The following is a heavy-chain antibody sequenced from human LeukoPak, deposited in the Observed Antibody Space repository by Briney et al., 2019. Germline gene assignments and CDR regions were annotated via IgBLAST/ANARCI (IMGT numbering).Heavy chain of an antibody. CDR2: INWNGGST. V-gene: IGHV3-20*04. CDR3: ARGSLYDSSGYYWDY. CDR1: GFTFDDYA. J-gene: IGHJ4*02. D-gene: IGHD3-22*01. Sequence: GGSLRLSCAASGFTFDDYAMSWVRQAPGKGLEWVSGINWNGGSTGYADSVKGRFTISRDNAKNSLYLQMNSLRAEDTALYYCARGSLYDSSGYYWDYWGQGNLVTVSS.